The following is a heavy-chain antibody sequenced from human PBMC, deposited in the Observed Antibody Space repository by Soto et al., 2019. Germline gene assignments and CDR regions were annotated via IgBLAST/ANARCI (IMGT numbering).Heavy chain of an antibody. CDR3: ARDSTWIPYYHYGMGV. V-gene: IGHV3-53*01. D-gene: IGHD5-18*01. CDR1: GFSVSSNY. Sequence: EVQLVESGGGLIQPGGSLRLSCAASGFSVSSNYMSWVRQAPGKGLEWVSVIYSGGNTHYADSVKGRFTISRDNSKNTLYLQMNSLRAEDTAVYYCARDSTWIPYYHYGMGVWGQGTTVTVSS. CDR2: IYSGGNT. J-gene: IGHJ6*02.